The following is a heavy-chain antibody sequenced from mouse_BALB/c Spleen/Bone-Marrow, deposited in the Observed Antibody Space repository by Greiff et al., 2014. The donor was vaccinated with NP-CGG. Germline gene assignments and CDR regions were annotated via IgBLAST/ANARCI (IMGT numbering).Heavy chain of an antibody. CDR1: GYTFSSYW. Sequence: QVQLKESGTELMKPGASVKISCKATGYTFSSYWIEWVNQRPGHGLEWIGEILPGSGSTNYNEKFKGKATFSADTSSNTAYMQLSSLTSEDSAVYYCARRGHGFAWFAYWGQGTLVTVSA. V-gene: IGHV1-9*01. J-gene: IGHJ3*01. CDR2: ILPGSGST. CDR3: ARRGHGFAWFAY. D-gene: IGHD1-2*01.